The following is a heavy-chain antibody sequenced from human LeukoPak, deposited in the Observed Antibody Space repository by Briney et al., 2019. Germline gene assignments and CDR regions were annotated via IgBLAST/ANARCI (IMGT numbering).Heavy chain of an antibody. D-gene: IGHD5-18*01. V-gene: IGHV3-30*02. CDR2: IRYDGSNN. CDR1: GFTFSSYG. CDR3: AKAGDTAMAHLYYFDY. Sequence: GGSLRLSCAASGFTFSSYGMHWVRQAPGKGLEWVAFIRYDGSNNYYADSVKGRFTISRDNSKNTLYLQMNSLRAEDTAVYYCAKAGDTAMAHLYYFDYWGQGTLVTVSS. J-gene: IGHJ4*02.